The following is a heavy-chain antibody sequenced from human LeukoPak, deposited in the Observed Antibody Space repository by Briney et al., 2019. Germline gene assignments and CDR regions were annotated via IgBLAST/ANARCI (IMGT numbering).Heavy chain of an antibody. D-gene: IGHD1-26*01. J-gene: IGHJ4*02. CDR3: ARGGWELDAFDY. CDR2: ISSSSYI. V-gene: IGHV3-21*01. CDR1: GFTLSSFS. Sequence: GSLRLSCAASGFTLSSFSMNWVRQAPGKGLEWVSSISSSSYISYADSVKGRFTISRDNAKNSLYLQMNSLRAEDTAVYYCARGGWELDAFDYWGQGTLVTVSS.